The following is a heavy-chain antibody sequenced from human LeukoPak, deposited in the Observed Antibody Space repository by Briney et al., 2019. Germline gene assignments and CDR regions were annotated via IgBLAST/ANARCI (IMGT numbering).Heavy chain of an antibody. CDR2: IIPILGIA. D-gene: IGHD6-13*01. V-gene: IGHV1-69*04. CDR1: GGTFSSYA. CDR3: ARDPYSSSSDYYYYGMDV. J-gene: IGHJ6*02. Sequence: GASVKVSCKASGGTFSSYAISWVRQAPGQGLEWMGRIIPILGIANYAQKFQGRVTITADKSTSTAYMGLSSLRSEDTAVYYCARDPYSSSSDYYYYGMDVWGQGTTVTVSS.